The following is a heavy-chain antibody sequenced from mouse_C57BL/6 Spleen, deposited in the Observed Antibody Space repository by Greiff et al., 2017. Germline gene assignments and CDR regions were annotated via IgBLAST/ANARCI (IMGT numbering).Heavy chain of an antibody. CDR2: IYPGSGST. CDR1: GYTFTSYW. D-gene: IGHD1-1*01. V-gene: IGHV1-55*01. CDR3: ARGEILNYYGSSQYYYAMDY. J-gene: IGHJ4*01. Sequence: QVQLKQSGAELVKPGASVKMSCKASGYTFTSYWITWVKQRPGQGLEWIGDIYPGSGSTNYNEKFKSKATLTVDTSSSTAYMQLSSLTSEDSAVYYCARGEILNYYGSSQYYYAMDYWGQGTSVTVSS.